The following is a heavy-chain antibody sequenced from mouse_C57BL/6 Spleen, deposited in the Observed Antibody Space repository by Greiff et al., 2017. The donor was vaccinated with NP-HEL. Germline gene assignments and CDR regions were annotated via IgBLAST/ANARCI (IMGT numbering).Heavy chain of an antibody. Sequence: QLQESGPGLVPPSHILSLPFTFSFFSLTSYGVHWVRQSPGKGLEWLGVIWSGGSTDYNAAFISRLSISKDNSKSQVFFKMNSLQADDTAIYYCARNRYGVDVWGTGTTVTVSS. D-gene: IGHD1-1*02. CDR1: FFSLTSYG. V-gene: IGHV2-2*01. J-gene: IGHJ1*03. CDR3: ARNRYGVDV. CDR2: IWSGGST.